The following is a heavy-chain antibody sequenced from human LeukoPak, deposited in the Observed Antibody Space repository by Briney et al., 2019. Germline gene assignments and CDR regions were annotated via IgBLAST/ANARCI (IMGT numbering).Heavy chain of an antibody. V-gene: IGHV4-39*07. CDR2: IYYSGST. CDR1: GGSISSSNYY. J-gene: IGHJ3*02. CDR3: ARGLGWDVVVPAALIAFDI. Sequence: KTSETLSLTCTVSGGSISSSNYYWGWIRQPPGKGLEWIGSIYYSGSTNYNPSLKSRVTISVDTSKNQFSLKLSSVTAADTAVYYCARGLGWDVVVPAALIAFDIWGQGTMVTVSS. D-gene: IGHD2-2*01.